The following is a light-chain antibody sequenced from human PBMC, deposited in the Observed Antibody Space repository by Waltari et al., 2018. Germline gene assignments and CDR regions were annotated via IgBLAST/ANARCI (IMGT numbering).Light chain of an antibody. CDR3: QQHHSAPLT. Sequence: DFVMTQSPDSLAVSLGERATINCRSSQSVLSNNQNYLAWYQQKPGQPRKLLIYWASTRASWVPDRFGGSGSGTDFTLTISSLQAEDVAVYYCQQHHSAPLTFGGGAKVEI. V-gene: IGKV4-1*01. CDR1: QSVLSNNQNY. J-gene: IGKJ4*01. CDR2: WAS.